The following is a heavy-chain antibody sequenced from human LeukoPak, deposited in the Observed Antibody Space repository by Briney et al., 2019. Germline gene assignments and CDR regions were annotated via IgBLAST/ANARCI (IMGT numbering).Heavy chain of an antibody. D-gene: IGHD6-13*01. CDR2: INAGNGNT. Sequence: ASVKVSCKASGYTFTSYGISWVRQAPGQGLEWMGWINAGNGNTKYSQKFQGRVTITRDTSASTAYMELSSLRSEDTAVYYCARYSIAAAGRYFDYWGQGTLVTVSS. V-gene: IGHV1-3*01. CDR3: ARYSIAAAGRYFDY. J-gene: IGHJ4*02. CDR1: GYTFTSYG.